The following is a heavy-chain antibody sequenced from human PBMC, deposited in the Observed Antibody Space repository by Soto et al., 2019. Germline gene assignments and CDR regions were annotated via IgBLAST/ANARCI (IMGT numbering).Heavy chain of an antibody. Sequence: EVQLLESGGGFIQPGGSLGLSCAASGFSFSNYVMTWVRQAPGKGLEWVSGISGSGDNTYYADSVKGRFTISRDNSKNPLYLQMNSLRAEDTAVYYCAVGDYWGQGTLVTVSS. CDR2: ISGSGDNT. J-gene: IGHJ4*02. D-gene: IGHD3-16*01. CDR3: AVGDY. CDR1: GFSFSNYV. V-gene: IGHV3-23*01.